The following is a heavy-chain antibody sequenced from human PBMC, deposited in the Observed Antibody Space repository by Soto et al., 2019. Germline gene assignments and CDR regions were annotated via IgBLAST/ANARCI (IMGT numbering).Heavy chain of an antibody. CDR2: MNPNSGNT. V-gene: IGHV1-8*01. J-gene: IGHJ3*02. CDR3: ARGVKAVGYFDSLLEYRAFDI. Sequence: SVKVSCKASGYTFTRYDINWVRQATGHGLEWMGWMNPNSGNTGYAQKFQGRGTMTRNTSISRAYMELSSLRSEDTAVYYCARGVKAVGYFDSLLEYRAFDIWGQGTMVTVSS. CDR1: GYTFTRYD. D-gene: IGHD3-9*01.